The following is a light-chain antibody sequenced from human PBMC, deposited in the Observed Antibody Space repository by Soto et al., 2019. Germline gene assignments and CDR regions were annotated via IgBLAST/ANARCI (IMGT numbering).Light chain of an antibody. CDR2: DAS. CDR3: QQYKSYPWT. J-gene: IGKJ1*01. CDR1: QTISSW. Sequence: IQMTQSPSTLSGSVGDRVTITCRASQTISSWLAWYQQKPGKAPKLLIYDASSLESGVPSRFSGSGSGTEFTLTISSLQPDDCATYDCQQYKSYPWTFGQGTKVEIK. V-gene: IGKV1-5*01.